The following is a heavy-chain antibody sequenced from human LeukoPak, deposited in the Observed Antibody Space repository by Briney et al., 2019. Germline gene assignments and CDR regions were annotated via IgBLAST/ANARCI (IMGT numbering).Heavy chain of an antibody. V-gene: IGHV4-39*07. J-gene: IGHJ4*02. CDR1: GGSISSSSYY. CDR3: ARDRNYYDSTFLFGY. Sequence: SETLSLTCTVSGGSISSSSYYWGWIRQPPGKGLEWIGSIYYSGSTYYNPSLKSRVTISVDTSKNQFSLKLSSVTAADTAVYYCARDRNYYDSTFLFGYWGQGTLVTVSS. CDR2: IYYSGST. D-gene: IGHD3-22*01.